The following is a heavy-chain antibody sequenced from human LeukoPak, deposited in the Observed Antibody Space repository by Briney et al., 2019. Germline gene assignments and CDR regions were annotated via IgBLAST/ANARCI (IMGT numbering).Heavy chain of an antibody. Sequence: SETLSLTCTVSGGSISSYHWTWMRQAPGKGLEWIGYMYNTGSTNYNPSLRSRVTISLDTSKNQFSLKLNSVTAADTAVYYCARAVNWNDWFDPWGQGTLVTVSS. V-gene: IGHV4-59*01. CDR1: GGSISSYH. D-gene: IGHD1-1*01. J-gene: IGHJ5*02. CDR3: ARAVNWNDWFDP. CDR2: MYNTGST.